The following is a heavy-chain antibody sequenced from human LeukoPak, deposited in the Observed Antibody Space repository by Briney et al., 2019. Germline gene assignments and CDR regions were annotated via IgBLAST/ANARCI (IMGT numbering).Heavy chain of an antibody. V-gene: IGHV4-38-2*02. CDR2: IYHSGST. J-gene: IGHJ4*02. D-gene: IGHD3-10*01. Sequence: SETLSLTCTVSGYSISSGYYWGWIRQPPGKGLEWIGSIYHSGSTYYNPSLKSRVTISVDTSKNQFSLKLSSVTAADTAVYYCARDRSYYYGSGSFINDWGQGTLVTVSS. CDR3: ARDRSYYYGSGSFIND. CDR1: GYSISSGYY.